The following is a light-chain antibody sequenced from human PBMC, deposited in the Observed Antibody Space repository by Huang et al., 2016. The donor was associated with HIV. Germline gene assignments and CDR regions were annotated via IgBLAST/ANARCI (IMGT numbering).Light chain of an antibody. V-gene: IGKV3-20*01. Sequence: ELVLAQSPGTLSLAPGEGATLSCRASQSVTSNYLAWDQQKPGRPPRLLIYGASNRDTGIPDRFSGSGSGTDFTLTISALEPEDSAVYYCQQYVTSPWTFGQGTKVEI. CDR3: QQYVTSPWT. CDR2: GAS. J-gene: IGKJ1*01. CDR1: QSVTSNY.